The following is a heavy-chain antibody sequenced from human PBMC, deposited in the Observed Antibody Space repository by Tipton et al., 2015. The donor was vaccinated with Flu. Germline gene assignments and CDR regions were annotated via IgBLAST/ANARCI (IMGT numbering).Heavy chain of an antibody. CDR1: GGSISSYY. V-gene: IGHV4-59*01. CDR3: ARVDLKIVFGGVIVNWFDP. D-gene: IGHD3-16*02. Sequence: TLSLTCTVSGGSISSYYWSWLRQSPGKGLEWIGYIYHSGSTYYTSSLKNRVTISFDTPKNQFSLQLTSVTAADTAVYYCARVDLKIVFGGVIVNWFDPWGQGTLFTVSS. J-gene: IGHJ5*02. CDR2: IYHSGST.